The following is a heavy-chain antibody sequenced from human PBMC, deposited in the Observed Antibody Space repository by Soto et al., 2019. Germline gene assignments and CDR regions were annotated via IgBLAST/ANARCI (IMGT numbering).Heavy chain of an antibody. CDR3: ARWSFLDY. D-gene: IGHD1-26*01. Sequence: EVQLLESGGGLVRPGGSLRLSCAAPGFSFTSYALSWVRQAPGQGLEWVSTISGSDGKTYYADSVKGRFSISRDTSKTTLYLQMNSLRGEDTAVYYCARWSFLDYWGQGTRVTVS. CDR1: GFSFTSYA. J-gene: IGHJ4*02. CDR2: ISGSDGKT. V-gene: IGHV3-23*01.